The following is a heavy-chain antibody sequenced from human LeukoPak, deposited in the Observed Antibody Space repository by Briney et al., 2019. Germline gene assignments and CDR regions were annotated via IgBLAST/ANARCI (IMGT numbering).Heavy chain of an antibody. CDR2: ITDSDTGT. J-gene: IGHJ4*02. CDR1: GFTFSNYA. D-gene: IGHD3-10*01. CDR3: AKVGYGSGSYN. Sequence: GGSLRLSCTASGFTFSNYAMSWVRQAPGKGLEYLSVITDSDTGTYYADSVKGRFTISRDNSKNTLYLQMNSLRAEDTAVYYCAKVGYGSGSYNWGQGTLVTVSS. V-gene: IGHV3-23*01.